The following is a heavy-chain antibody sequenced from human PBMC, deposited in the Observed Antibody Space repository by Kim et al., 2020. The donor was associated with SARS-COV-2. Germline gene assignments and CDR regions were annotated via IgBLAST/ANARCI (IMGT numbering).Heavy chain of an antibody. CDR3: TNDNPGLGEY. J-gene: IGHJ4*02. Sequence: GGSLRLSCTASGFPFSSHRMHWVRQTPGKGLVWVSDISPDGNGISYAESVKGRFTMSRDNVKNTVSLQMNSLRVEDTAIYYCTNDNPGLGEYWGQGTQVT. CDR2: ISPDGNGI. CDR1: GFPFSSHR. D-gene: IGHD3-10*01. V-gene: IGHV3-74*01.